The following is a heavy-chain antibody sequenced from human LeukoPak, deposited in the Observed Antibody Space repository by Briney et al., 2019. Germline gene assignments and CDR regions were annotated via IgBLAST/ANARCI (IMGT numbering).Heavy chain of an antibody. CDR2: ISNGSDHI. J-gene: IGHJ4*02. CDR3: ARDLTTLTY. Sequence: GGSLRLSCAAAGFTFSDYFMNWVRQAPGKGLEWVSSISNGSDHIYYADSVQGRFTISRDNAKNLVYLQMEGLRVEDTAAYFCARDLTTLTYWGQGTLVTVPS. V-gene: IGHV3-21*06. CDR1: GFTFSDYF. D-gene: IGHD4-11*01.